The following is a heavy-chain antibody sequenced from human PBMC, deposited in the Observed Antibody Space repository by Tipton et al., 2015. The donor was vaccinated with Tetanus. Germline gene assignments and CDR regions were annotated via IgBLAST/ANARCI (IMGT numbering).Heavy chain of an antibody. D-gene: IGHD1-14*01. CDR2: ITPIFGTT. J-gene: IGHJ4*02. Sequence: QLVQSGAEMKKPGSSVKVSCKASGGTFTNYALSWVRQAPGQGLEWVGGITPIFGTTNSAPKFQGSVTITANESTNTAYMELSSLRSEDTAVYYCARANNRISRAYDYWGQGTQITVSS. V-gene: IGHV1-69*01. CDR3: ARANNRISRAYDY. CDR1: GGTFTNYA.